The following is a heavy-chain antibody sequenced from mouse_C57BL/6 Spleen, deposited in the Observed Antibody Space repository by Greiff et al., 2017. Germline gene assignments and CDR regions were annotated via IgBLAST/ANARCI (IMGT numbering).Heavy chain of an antibody. V-gene: IGHV14-1*01. CDR3: TFYGSSSPFDD. CDR2: IDPEDGDT. Sequence: VQLQQSGAELVRPGASVKLSCTASGFNIKDYYMHWVKQRPEQGLEWIGRIDPEDGDTEYAPTFQGKATMTADTSSNTAYRQLSSLTSEDTAVYYCTFYGSSSPFDDWGQGTTLTVSS. CDR1: GFNIKDYY. J-gene: IGHJ2*01. D-gene: IGHD1-1*01.